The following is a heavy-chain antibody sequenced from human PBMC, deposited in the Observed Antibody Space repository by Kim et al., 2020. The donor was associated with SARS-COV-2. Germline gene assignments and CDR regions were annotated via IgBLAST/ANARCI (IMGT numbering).Heavy chain of an antibody. D-gene: IGHD1-1*01. CDR1: GFTLSGHW. CDR2: VSSVGSTT. Sequence: GGSLRLSCEASGFTLSGHWMNWVRQAPGKGLLWVSRVSSVGSTTHYADSVKGRFVISRDNAKNTLYLQMNSLRAEDTAVYYCTRGTVHSGMDVWGQGTTVIVSS. J-gene: IGHJ6*02. CDR3: TRGTVHSGMDV. V-gene: IGHV3-74*01.